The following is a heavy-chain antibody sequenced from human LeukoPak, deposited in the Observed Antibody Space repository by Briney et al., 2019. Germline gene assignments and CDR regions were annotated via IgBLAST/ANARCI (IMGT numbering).Heavy chain of an antibody. CDR3: ARTDDAFHI. V-gene: IGHV4-59*01. Sequence: SETLSLTCTVSGGSISSYYWSWIRQPPGKGLEWIGYIYYSGSTNYNPSLKSRVTISLVMSKNQISLKLSSVTTADTAMYYCARTDDAFHIWGHGTTVTVSS. CDR1: GGSISSYY. J-gene: IGHJ3*02. CDR2: IYYSGST. D-gene: IGHD2-21*02.